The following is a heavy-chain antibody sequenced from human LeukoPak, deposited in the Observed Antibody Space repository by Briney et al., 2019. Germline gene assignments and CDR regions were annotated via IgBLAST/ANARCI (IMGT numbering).Heavy chain of an antibody. CDR1: GFTFSSYA. CDR3: AKVRWELSTPQDY. CDR2: ISGSGGST. V-gene: IGHV3-23*01. Sequence: PGGSLRLSCAASGFTFSSYAMSWVRQAPGKGLEWVSAISGSGGSTYYADSVKGRFTISRDNSKNTLYLQINSLIAEDTAVYYCAKVRWELSTPQDYWGQGTLVTVSS. J-gene: IGHJ4*02. D-gene: IGHD1-26*01.